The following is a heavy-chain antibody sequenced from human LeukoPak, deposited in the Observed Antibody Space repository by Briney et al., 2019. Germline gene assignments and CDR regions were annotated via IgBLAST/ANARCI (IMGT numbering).Heavy chain of an antibody. J-gene: IGHJ4*02. CDR1: GGSISSYY. Sequence: SETLSHTCTVSGGSISSYYWSWIRQPPGKGLEWIGYVYYSGSTNYNPSLKSRVTISVHTSKNQFSLKLSSVTAADTAVYYCARAKIAACPYFDYWGQGTLVTVSS. CDR2: VYYSGST. V-gene: IGHV4-59*08. CDR3: ARAKIAACPYFDY. D-gene: IGHD6-6*01.